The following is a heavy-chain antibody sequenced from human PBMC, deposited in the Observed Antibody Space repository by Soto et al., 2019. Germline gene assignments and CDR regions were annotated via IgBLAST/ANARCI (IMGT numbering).Heavy chain of an antibody. CDR1: GFTFISYA. D-gene: IGHD1-1*01. J-gene: IGHJ6*02. Sequence: GGSLRLSCAASGFTFISYAMHWVRQAPGKGLEWVAVISYDGSNKYYADSVQGRFTISRDNSKNTLYLQMSSLSAEDTAVYFCARDQRNNEYYYYGMDVWGQGTTVTV. CDR2: ISYDGSNK. V-gene: IGHV3-30-3*01. CDR3: ARDQRNNEYYYYGMDV.